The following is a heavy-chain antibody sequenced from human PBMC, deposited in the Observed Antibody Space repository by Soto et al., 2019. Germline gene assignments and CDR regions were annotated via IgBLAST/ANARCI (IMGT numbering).Heavy chain of an antibody. V-gene: IGHV4-59*11. D-gene: IGHD6-19*01. J-gene: IGHJ4*02. CDR1: GDSISSHY. CDR3: ASGGWYHDY. CDR2: THSSGNT. Sequence: QVQLQESGPGLVKPSETLSLTCTVSGDSISSHYWSWIRQPPGRGLEWIGYTHSSGNTNYNPSFKXRXTXXVDTSKNQVSLKLRSMTTADTAVYYCASGGWYHDYWGQGTLVTVSS.